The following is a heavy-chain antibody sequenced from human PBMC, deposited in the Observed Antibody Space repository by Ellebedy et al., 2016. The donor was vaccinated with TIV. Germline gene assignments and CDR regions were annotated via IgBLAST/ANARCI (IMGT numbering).Heavy chain of an antibody. CDR2: INPNSGGT. Sequence: AASVKVSCKASGYTFTGYYMHWVRQAPGQGLEWMGWINPNSGGTNYAQNFQGWVTMTRDTSTSTAYMELSSLRSEDTAVYYCARGEKVYRSDWLNSWGQGTLVIVSS. D-gene: IGHD6-19*01. CDR1: GYTFTGYY. J-gene: IGHJ5*01. V-gene: IGHV1-2*04. CDR3: ARGEKVYRSDWLNS.